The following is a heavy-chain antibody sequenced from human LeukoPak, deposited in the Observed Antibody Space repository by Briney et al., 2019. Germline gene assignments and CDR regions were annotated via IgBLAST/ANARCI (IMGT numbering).Heavy chain of an antibody. CDR1: GFSIYTYT. D-gene: IGHD1-1*01. CDR2: IRNSDGMT. V-gene: IGHV3-23*01. Sequence: GGSLRLSCDASGFSIYTYTMYWVRQAPGRGLEWVSGIRNSDGMTYYADSVRGRFTISTDNSKNTLYLQMNSLRTEDTALYYCAKGLERESRLDSWGQGTLVTVSS. CDR3: AKGLERESRLDS. J-gene: IGHJ4*02.